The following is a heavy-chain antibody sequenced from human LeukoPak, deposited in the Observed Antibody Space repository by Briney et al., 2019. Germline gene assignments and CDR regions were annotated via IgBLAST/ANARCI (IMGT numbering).Heavy chain of an antibody. CDR1: GFTFRDFW. Sequence: GRSLRLSCAASGFTFRDFWMHWVRQAPGKGPVWVSRMSPDGSATYYADSVKGRFTISRDNAENTMYLQMSSLRAEDTAVYYCARDMWGTFDYWGQGALVTVSS. CDR3: ARDMWGTFDY. V-gene: IGHV3-74*01. CDR2: MSPDGSAT. D-gene: IGHD7-27*01. J-gene: IGHJ4*02.